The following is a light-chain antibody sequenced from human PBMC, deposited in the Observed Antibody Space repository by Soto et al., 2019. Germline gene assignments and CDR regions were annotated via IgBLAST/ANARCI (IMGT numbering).Light chain of an antibody. CDR3: QQDQSFPIT. Sequence: DLQMTQSPSSVSASVGDRVTITCRASQSITKYLVWYQQRPGEAPRVLISAASNLQSGVPSRFSGRGSGADFTLTINSLQPEDSATYFCQQDQSFPITFGQGTRLEIK. CDR1: QSITKY. V-gene: IGKV1-12*01. CDR2: AAS. J-gene: IGKJ5*01.